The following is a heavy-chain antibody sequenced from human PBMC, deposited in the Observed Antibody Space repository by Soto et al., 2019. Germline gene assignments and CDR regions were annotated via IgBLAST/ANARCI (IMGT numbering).Heavy chain of an antibody. J-gene: IGHJ4*02. V-gene: IGHV3-30*03. D-gene: IGHD1-26*01. CDR1: GFTFSSYG. CDR3: AHLGEWELPTFDY. Sequence: QVQLVESGGGVVQPGRSLRLSCAASGFTFSSYGMHWVRQAPGKGLEWVAVISYDGSNKYYADSVKGRFTISRDNSKNTLYLQMNSLRAEDTAVYYCAHLGEWELPTFDYWGQGTLVTVSS. CDR2: ISYDGSNK.